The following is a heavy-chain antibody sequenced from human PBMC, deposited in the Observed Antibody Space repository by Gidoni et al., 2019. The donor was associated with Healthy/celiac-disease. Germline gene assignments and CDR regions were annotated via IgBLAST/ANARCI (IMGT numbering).Heavy chain of an antibody. CDR1: GGSISSSSYY. CDR3: ARVGIDYYFDY. CDR2: IYYSGST. D-gene: IGHD3-10*01. Sequence: QLQLQESGPGLAKPSETLSLTCTVSGGSISSSSYYWGWIRPPPGTGLEWIGSIYYSGSTYYNPSLKSRVTISVDTSKNQFSLKLSSVTAADTAVYYCARVGIDYYFDYWGQGTLVTVSS. V-gene: IGHV4-39*01. J-gene: IGHJ4*02.